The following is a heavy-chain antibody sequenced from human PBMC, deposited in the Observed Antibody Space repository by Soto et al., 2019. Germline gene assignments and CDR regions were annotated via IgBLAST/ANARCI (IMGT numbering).Heavy chain of an antibody. Sequence: QLQLRESGPGLVKPSETLSLTCTVSGNSISGTSSFWAWIRQPPGKNLEWIGSVYYTGSTYYNSSLTSRVSISIDTSKNQFALRLNSVTAADTAVYYCTRRVRSTGLLDYWGQGALVTVSS. CDR3: TRRVRSTGLLDY. V-gene: IGHV4-39*01. D-gene: IGHD4-4*01. CDR1: GNSISGTSSF. J-gene: IGHJ4*02. CDR2: VYYTGST.